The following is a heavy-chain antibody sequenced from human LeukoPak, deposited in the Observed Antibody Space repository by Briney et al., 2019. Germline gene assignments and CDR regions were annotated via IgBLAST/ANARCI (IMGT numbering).Heavy chain of an antibody. V-gene: IGHV4-59*01. J-gene: IGHJ5*02. CDR2: IYYSGST. Sequence: SQTLSLTCTVSGGSISSYYWSWLRQPPGKGLEWIGYIYYSGSTNYNPSLKSRVTISVDTSKNQFSLKLSSVTAADTAVYYCARVSGFLGIFDPWGQGTLVTVSS. CDR1: GGSISSYY. D-gene: IGHD3-3*01. CDR3: ARVSGFLGIFDP.